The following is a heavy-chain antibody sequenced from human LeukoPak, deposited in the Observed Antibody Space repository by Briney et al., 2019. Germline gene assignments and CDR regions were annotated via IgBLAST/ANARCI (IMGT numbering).Heavy chain of an antibody. J-gene: IGHJ4*02. Sequence: PGGSLRLSCAASGFTFSSYSMNWVRQAPGKGLEWVSYISSSSSTIYYADSVKGRFTISRDNAKNSLYLQMNSLRAEDTAVYYCARADSSGWPRASYYFDYWGRGTLVTVSS. CDR3: ARADSSGWPRASYYFDY. V-gene: IGHV3-48*01. CDR2: ISSSSSTI. D-gene: IGHD6-19*01. CDR1: GFTFSSYS.